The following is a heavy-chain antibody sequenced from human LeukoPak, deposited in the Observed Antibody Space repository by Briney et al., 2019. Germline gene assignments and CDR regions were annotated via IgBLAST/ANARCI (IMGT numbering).Heavy chain of an antibody. J-gene: IGHJ3*02. V-gene: IGHV3-20*04. Sequence: VGSLRLSCAASGLSFDDYGMSWVRQVAGKGLEWVSTINWKGDLTYYVDSVKGRFTISRDNRKNFLCLQIYSVTAEETALYYFAKSHSNWGGLEAFEIGGQGTLVTVYS. CDR1: GLSFDDYG. D-gene: IGHD3-16*01. CDR3: AKSHSNWGGLEAFEI. CDR2: INWKGDLT.